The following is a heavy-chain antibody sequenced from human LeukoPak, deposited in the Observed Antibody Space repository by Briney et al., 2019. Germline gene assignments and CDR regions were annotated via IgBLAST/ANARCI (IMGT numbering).Heavy chain of an antibody. CDR2: ITGGGDGA. V-gene: IGHV3-23*01. CDR3: AKDGHIQNDYHHMDV. D-gene: IGHD2-21*01. J-gene: IGHJ6*03. CDR1: GFTFSSHA. Sequence: GGSLRLSCVVSGFTFSSHAMSWVRQAPGKGLEWVSTITGGGDGAFYADSVKGRFTISRDNSKNTFYLQMDSLRAEDTAVYHCAKDGHIQNDYHHMDVWGEGTTVTVSS.